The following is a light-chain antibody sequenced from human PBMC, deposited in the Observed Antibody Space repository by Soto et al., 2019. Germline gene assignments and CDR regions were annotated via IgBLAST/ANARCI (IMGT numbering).Light chain of an antibody. CDR1: SSDVGRYNY. V-gene: IGLV2-8*01. J-gene: IGLJ1*01. Sequence: QSVLTQPPSASGSPGQSVTISCTGTSSDVGRYNYISWYQQRPGKAPKLIIYGVSKRPSGVPDRLSGFKYGNTASLTVSGLQAEDEAAYYCSSYAGNSPYVSGNGTKVT. CDR3: SSYAGNSPYV. CDR2: GVS.